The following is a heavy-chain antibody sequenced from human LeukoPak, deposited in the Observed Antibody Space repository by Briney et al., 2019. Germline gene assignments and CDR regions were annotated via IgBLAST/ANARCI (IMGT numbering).Heavy chain of an antibody. V-gene: IGHV1-2*02. D-gene: IGHD6-6*01. J-gene: IGHJ6*02. Sequence: ASVKVSCKASGYTFTVFYMHWVRQAPGQGLEWMGWINPNSGGTKYTQKFQGRVTMTRDTTISTAYMELSRLRSDDTAVYYCARKYQGMDVWGQGTTVTVSS. CDR3: ARKYQGMDV. CDR2: INPNSGGT. CDR1: GYTFTVFY.